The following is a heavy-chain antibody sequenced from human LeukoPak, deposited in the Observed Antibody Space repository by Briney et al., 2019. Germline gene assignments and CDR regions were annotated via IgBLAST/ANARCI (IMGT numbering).Heavy chain of an antibody. CDR2: ISSSSSTI. V-gene: IGHV3-48*01. Sequence: ISSSSSTIYYADSVKGRFTISRDNAKNSLYLQMNSLRAEDTAVYYCARDNTIFGVVIDFDYWGQGTLVTVSS. CDR3: ARDNTIFGVVIDFDY. J-gene: IGHJ4*02. D-gene: IGHD3-3*01.